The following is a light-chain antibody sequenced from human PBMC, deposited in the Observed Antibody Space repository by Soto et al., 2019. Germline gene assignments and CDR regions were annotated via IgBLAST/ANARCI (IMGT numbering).Light chain of an antibody. CDR2: EVS. V-gene: IGLV2-14*01. Sequence: QSALTQPASVSGSPGQSITISCTGTSSDVGGHNYLSWYQQHPGKAPRGMIYEVSNRPSGVSNRLSGSKSGNTASLTISGLQAEDEADYFCSSYTTSGTPVFGGGTKLTVL. J-gene: IGLJ3*02. CDR3: SSYTTSGTPV. CDR1: SSDVGGHNY.